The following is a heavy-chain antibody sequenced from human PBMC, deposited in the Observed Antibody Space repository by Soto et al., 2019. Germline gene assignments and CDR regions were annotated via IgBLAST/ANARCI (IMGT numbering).Heavy chain of an antibody. V-gene: IGHV4-4*02. D-gene: IGHD1-1*01. Sequence: SETLSLTCAVSGGSISSSNWWSWVRQPPGKGLEWIGEIYHSGSTNYNPSLKSRVTISVDKSKNQFSLKLSSVAAADTAVYYCARAEVYNWNDLFWFGPWGQGTLVTVYS. CDR3: ARAEVYNWNDLFWFGP. CDR1: GGSISSSNW. CDR2: IYHSGST. J-gene: IGHJ5*02.